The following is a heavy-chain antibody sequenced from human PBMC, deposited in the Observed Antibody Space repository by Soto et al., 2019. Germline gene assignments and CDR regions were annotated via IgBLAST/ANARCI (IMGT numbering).Heavy chain of an antibody. CDR1: GFTFSSYA. CDR3: AKKRRYYYDSSGYYYAGLDY. Sequence: GGSLGLSCAASGFTFSSYAMSWVRQAPGKGLEWVSAISGSGGSTYYADSVKGRFTISRGNSKNTLYLQMNSLRAEDTAVYYCAKKRRYYYDSSGYYYAGLDYWGQGTLVTVSS. J-gene: IGHJ4*02. CDR2: ISGSGGST. V-gene: IGHV3-23*01. D-gene: IGHD3-22*01.